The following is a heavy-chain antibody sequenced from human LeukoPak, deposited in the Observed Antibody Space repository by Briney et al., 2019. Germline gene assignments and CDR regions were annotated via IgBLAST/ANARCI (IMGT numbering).Heavy chain of an antibody. J-gene: IGHJ4*02. D-gene: IGHD2-15*01. CDR2: IHTSGST. Sequence: SETLSLTCTVSGGSISSYYWTWIQQPPGKGLEWIGNIHTSGSTDYSPSLKSRVTMSIDTSKNQFSLRLSSVTAADTAVYYCARPGQSSWWVYFNYWGQGTLVTVSS. CDR1: GGSISSYY. V-gene: IGHV4-4*09. CDR3: ARPGQSSWWVYFNY.